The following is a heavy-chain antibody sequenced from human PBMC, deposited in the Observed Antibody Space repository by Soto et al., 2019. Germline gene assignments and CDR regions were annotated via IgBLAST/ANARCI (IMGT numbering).Heavy chain of an antibody. V-gene: IGHV3-23*01. J-gene: IGHJ3*02. CDR3: AKDLGYYYDSSGYHGFDI. D-gene: IGHD3-22*01. CDR2: ISGSGGST. CDR1: GFTFSSYA. Sequence: GSLRLSCAASGFTFSSYAMSWVRQAPGKGLEWVSAISGSGGSTYYADSVKGRFTISRDNSKNTLYLQMNSLRAEDTAVYYCAKDLGYYYDSSGYHGFDIWGQGTMVTVSS.